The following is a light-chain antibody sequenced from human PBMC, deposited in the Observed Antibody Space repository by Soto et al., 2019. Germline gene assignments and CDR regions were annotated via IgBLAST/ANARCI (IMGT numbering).Light chain of an antibody. CDR3: QQRSNWPRALT. Sequence: EIVLTQSPATLSLSPGERATLSCRASQSISTYLAWYQQKPGQAPRLLIYDASNRATAIPARFSGTGSGTDFTLTISSLEPEDSAVYYCQQRSNWPRALTFGGGTKVEIK. J-gene: IGKJ4*01. V-gene: IGKV3-11*01. CDR1: QSISTY. CDR2: DAS.